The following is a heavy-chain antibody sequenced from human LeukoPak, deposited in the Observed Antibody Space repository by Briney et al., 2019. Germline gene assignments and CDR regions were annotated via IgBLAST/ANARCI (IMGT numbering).Heavy chain of an antibody. V-gene: IGHV4-34*01. D-gene: IGHD6-19*01. Sequence: SETLSLTCAVYGGSFSGYYWSWIRQPPGKGLEWIGEINHSGSTNYNPSLKSRVTISVDTSKNQFSLKLSSVTAADTAVYYCARGSSSGWSPTLFNYWGQGTLVIVSS. J-gene: IGHJ4*02. CDR1: GGSFSGYY. CDR3: ARGSSSGWSPTLFNY. CDR2: INHSGST.